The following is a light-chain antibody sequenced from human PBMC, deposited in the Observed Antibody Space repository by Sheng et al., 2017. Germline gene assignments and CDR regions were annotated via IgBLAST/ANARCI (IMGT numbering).Light chain of an antibody. CDR3: QSHDSDLGDMV. CDR2: TNS. CDR1: TSNIGSNT. J-gene: IGLJ2*01. V-gene: IGLV1-44*01. Sequence: QSVLTQAPSTSGTPGQRVTISCSGSTSNIGSNTISWYQQFPGAAPKLLIYTNSQRPSGVPDRFSGSKSGTSASLVISGLRSEDEADYYCQSHDSDLGDMVFGGGTKLTVL.